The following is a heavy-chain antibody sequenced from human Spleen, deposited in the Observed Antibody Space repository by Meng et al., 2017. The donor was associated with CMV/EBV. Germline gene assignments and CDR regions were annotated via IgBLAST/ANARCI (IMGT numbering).Heavy chain of an antibody. CDR3: ARLLLYLDRYYYYGMDV. Sequence: SETLSLTCTVSGYSISSGYYWGWIRQPPGKGLEWIGSIYYSGSTYYNPSLKSRVTISVDTSKNQFSLKLSSVTAADTAVYYCARLLLYLDRYYYYGMDVWGQGTTVTVSS. D-gene: IGHD2-8*01. CDR2: IYYSGST. J-gene: IGHJ6*02. CDR1: GYSISSGYY. V-gene: IGHV4-38-2*02.